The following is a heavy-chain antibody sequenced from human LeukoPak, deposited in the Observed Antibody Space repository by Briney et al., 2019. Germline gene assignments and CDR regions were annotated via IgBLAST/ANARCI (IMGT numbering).Heavy chain of an antibody. V-gene: IGHV3-23*01. CDR1: GFTFYRYA. CDR2: ISGRGGST. Sequence: GGSLRLSCAASGFTFYRYAMSWVRQPPGKGLEWVSAISGRGGSTFYADSVKGRFTISRDNSKNTLYLQMSSLRAEDTAVFYCAKVEDSLFYDSWGQGILVTVSS. D-gene: IGHD3-16*02. CDR3: AKVEDSLFYDS. J-gene: IGHJ5*01.